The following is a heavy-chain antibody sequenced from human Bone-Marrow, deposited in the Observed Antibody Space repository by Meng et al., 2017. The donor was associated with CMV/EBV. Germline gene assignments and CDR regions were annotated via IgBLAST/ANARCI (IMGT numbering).Heavy chain of an antibody. J-gene: IGHJ4*02. CDR1: GFTFSVYG. Sequence: GESLKISCATSGFTFSVYGMHWVRQAPGKGLEWVAFMWYDGSKEFYADSVEGRFTISRDNSKNTLFLQMDSLRAEDTAVYYCAKVRGSSAWYTGYFDYWGQGTLVTVSS. D-gene: IGHD6-19*01. CDR3: AKVRGSSAWYTGYFDY. V-gene: IGHV3-30*02. CDR2: MWYDGSKE.